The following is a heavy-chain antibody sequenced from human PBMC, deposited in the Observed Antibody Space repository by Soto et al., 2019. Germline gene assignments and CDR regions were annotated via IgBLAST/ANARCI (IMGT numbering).Heavy chain of an antibody. CDR2: IIPIFGTA. Sequence: SVKVSCKASGGTFSSYAISWVRQAPGQGLEWMGGIIPIFGTANYAQKFQGRVTITADESTSTAYMELSSLRSEDTAVYYCARGGPITIFGVVKTNWFDPWGQGTLVTVSS. CDR1: GGTFSSYA. V-gene: IGHV1-69*13. J-gene: IGHJ5*02. D-gene: IGHD3-3*01. CDR3: ARGGPITIFGVVKTNWFDP.